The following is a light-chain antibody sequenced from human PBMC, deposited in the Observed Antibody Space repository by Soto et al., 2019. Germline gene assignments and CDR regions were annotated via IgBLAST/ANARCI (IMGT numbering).Light chain of an antibody. CDR3: SSYTSSSPYV. Sequence: QSVLTQPASVSGSPGQSITISCTGTSSDVGGYNYVSWYQQHPGKAPKLMIYDVSNRPSGVSNRFSGSKSGNTASLTISGLQAEDEADYYCSSYTSSSPYVFGTGTKVTV. J-gene: IGLJ1*01. CDR2: DVS. CDR1: SSDVGGYNY. V-gene: IGLV2-14*01.